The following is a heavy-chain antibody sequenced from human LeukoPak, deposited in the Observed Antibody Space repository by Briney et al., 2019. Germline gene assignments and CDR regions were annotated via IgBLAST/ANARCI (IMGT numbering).Heavy chain of an antibody. CDR1: GLTVTNVW. D-gene: IGHD3-3*01. J-gene: IGHJ5*02. Sequence: PGGSLRLSCAVSGLTVTNVWMTWVRQVPGKGLEWIGEINHSGSTNYNPSLKSRVTISVDTSKNQFSLKLSSVTAADTAVYYCARGWGRITIFGDANFNWFDPWGQGTLVTVSS. CDR2: INHSGST. V-gene: IGHV4-34*01. CDR3: ARGWGRITIFGDANFNWFDP.